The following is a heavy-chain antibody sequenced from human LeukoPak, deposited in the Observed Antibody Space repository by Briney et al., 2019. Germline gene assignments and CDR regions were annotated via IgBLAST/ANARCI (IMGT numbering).Heavy chain of an antibody. CDR1: GTTFSDYY. CDR3: ARVRDTRGY. Sequence: GGSLRLSXAASGTTFSDYYMSWIRQAPGKGLEWVSYISKSGDIIYHADSVNGRFTISRDNARNSLYLQMNSLRAEDTAVYYCARVRDTRGYWGQRTLVTVSS. V-gene: IGHV3-11*04. D-gene: IGHD2-2*01. CDR2: ISKSGDII. J-gene: IGHJ4*02.